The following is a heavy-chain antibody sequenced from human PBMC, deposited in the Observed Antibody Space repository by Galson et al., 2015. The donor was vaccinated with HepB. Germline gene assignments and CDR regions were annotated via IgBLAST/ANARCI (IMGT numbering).Heavy chain of an antibody. D-gene: IGHD6-13*01. CDR1: GYTFTSYG. CDR2: ISAYNGNT. V-gene: IGHV1-18*04. CDR3: ARDIGAADVLEYYYGMDV. Sequence: SVKVSCKAPGYTFTSYGISWVRQAPGQGLEWMGWISAYNGNTNYAQKLQGRVTMTTDTSTSTAYMELRSLRSDDTAVYYCARDIGAADVLEYYYGMDVWGQGTTVTVSS. J-gene: IGHJ6*02.